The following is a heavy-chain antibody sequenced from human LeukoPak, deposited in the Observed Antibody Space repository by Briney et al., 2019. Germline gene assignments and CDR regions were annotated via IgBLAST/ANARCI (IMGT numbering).Heavy chain of an antibody. Sequence: GGSLRLSCAASGFTFSSYAMSWVRQAPGKGLEWVSAISGSGGSTYYADSVKGRFTISRDNSKNTLYLQMNSLRAEDTAVYYCAKKGGYYYDSSGYYSEDYWGQGTLVTVSS. V-gene: IGHV3-23*01. D-gene: IGHD3-22*01. CDR3: AKKGGYYYDSSGYYSEDY. CDR2: ISGSGGST. J-gene: IGHJ4*02. CDR1: GFTFSSYA.